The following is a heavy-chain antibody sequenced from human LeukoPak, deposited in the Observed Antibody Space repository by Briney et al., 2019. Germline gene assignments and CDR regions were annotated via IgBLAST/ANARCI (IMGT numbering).Heavy chain of an antibody. CDR2: ISSSGSTI. Sequence: GGSLRLSCAASGFTFSSYEMNWVRQAPGKGLEWVSYISSSGSTIYYADSVKGRFTISRDNAKNSLYLQMNSLRAEDTAVYYCAREGPGERTRFRAYYYGMDVWGQGTTVTVSS. CDR3: AREGPGERTRFRAYYYGMDV. D-gene: IGHD3-3*01. J-gene: IGHJ6*02. V-gene: IGHV3-48*03. CDR1: GFTFSSYE.